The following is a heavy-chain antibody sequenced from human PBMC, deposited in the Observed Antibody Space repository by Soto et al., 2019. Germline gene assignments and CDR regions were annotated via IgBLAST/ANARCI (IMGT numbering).Heavy chain of an antibody. CDR2: INAGNGNT. J-gene: IGHJ6*02. Sequence: ASVKVSCKASGYTFTSYAMHWVRQAPGQRLEWMGWINAGNGNTKYSQKFQGRVTITRDTSASTAYMELSSLRSEDTAVYYCARGRWFGDFGNPLDYYGMDVWGQGTTVTVAS. CDR3: ARGRWFGDFGNPLDYYGMDV. D-gene: IGHD3-10*01. CDR1: GYTFTSYA. V-gene: IGHV1-3*01.